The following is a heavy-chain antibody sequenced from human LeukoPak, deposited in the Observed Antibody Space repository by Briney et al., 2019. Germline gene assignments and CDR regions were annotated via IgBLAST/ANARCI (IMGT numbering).Heavy chain of an antibody. CDR2: ISYDGSNK. CDR3: ARGPVVPSATYFFDY. Sequence: PGGSLRLSCAASGFTFSSYAMHWVRQAPGKGLEWVAVISYDGSNKYYADSVKGRFTISRDNSKNTLYLQMNSLTAEDTAVYYCARGPVVPSATYFFDYWGQGTLVVVSS. J-gene: IGHJ4*02. V-gene: IGHV3-30*07. D-gene: IGHD2-2*01. CDR1: GFTFSSYA.